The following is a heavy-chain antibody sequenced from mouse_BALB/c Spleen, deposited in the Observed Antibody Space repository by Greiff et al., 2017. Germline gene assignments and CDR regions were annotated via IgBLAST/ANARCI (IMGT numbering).Heavy chain of an antibody. CDR1: GYTFTDYY. CDR3: ARDYVAY. Sequence: VQLVESGAELARPGASVKLSCKASGYTFTDYYINWVKQRTGQGLEWIGEIYPGSGNTYYNEKFKGKATLTADKSSSTAYMQLSSLTSEDSAVYFCARDYVAYWGQGTLVTVSA. V-gene: IGHV1-77*01. D-gene: IGHD2-4*01. J-gene: IGHJ3*01. CDR2: IYPGSGNT.